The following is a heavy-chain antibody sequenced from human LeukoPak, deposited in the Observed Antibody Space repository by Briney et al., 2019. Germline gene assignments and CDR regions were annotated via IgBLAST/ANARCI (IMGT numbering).Heavy chain of an antibody. CDR3: ARDLPSSSYYGTGY. D-gene: IGHD3-10*01. CDR1: GFTFSSYA. V-gene: IGHV3-23*01. CDR2: ISGSGGNT. Sequence: GGSLRLSCAASGFTFSSYAMTWVRQAPGKGLEWVSGISGSGGNTYYTDSVKGRFTISRDNSKNTLFLQMNSLRAEDTAVYYCARDLPSSSYYGTGYWGQGILVTVSS. J-gene: IGHJ4*02.